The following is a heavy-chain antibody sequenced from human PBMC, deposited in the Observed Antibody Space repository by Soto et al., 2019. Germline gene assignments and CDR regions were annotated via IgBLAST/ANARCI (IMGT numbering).Heavy chain of an antibody. Sequence: ASVKVSCKASGGTCSSYAISWVRQAPGQGLEWMGWISAYNGNTNYAQKLQGRVTMTTDTSTSTAYMELRSLRSDDTAVYYCARDLPPRSSDAFDIWGQGTMVTVSS. CDR2: ISAYNGNT. D-gene: IGHD2-2*01. J-gene: IGHJ3*02. V-gene: IGHV1-18*01. CDR3: ARDLPPRSSDAFDI. CDR1: GGTCSSYA.